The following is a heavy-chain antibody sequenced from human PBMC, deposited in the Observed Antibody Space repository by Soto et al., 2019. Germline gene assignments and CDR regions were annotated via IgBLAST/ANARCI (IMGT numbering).Heavy chain of an antibody. Sequence: GESLKISCKGSGYSFTSYWISWVRQMPGKGLEWMGRIDPSDSYTNYSPSFQGHVTISADKSISTAYLQWSSLKASDTAMYYCASIGQTEDYYGMDVWGQGTTVTVSS. CDR2: IDPSDSYT. J-gene: IGHJ6*02. D-gene: IGHD1-26*01. CDR3: ASIGQTEDYYGMDV. V-gene: IGHV5-10-1*01. CDR1: GYSFTSYW.